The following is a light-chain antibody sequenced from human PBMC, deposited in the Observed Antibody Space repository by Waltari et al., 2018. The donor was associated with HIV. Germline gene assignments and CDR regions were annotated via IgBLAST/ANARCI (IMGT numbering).Light chain of an antibody. J-gene: IGLJ3*02. CDR1: SSNIAANT. V-gene: IGLV1-44*01. Sequence: QSVLTQSPSASGTTGQRVTISCSGSSSNIAANTVSWYQQFSGTAPKLLIHSNNQRPPGVTDRFSGTKSGTAASLAISGLQSEDEADYYCAAWDDGVNGWVFGGGTKLTVL. CDR2: SNN. CDR3: AAWDDGVNGWV.